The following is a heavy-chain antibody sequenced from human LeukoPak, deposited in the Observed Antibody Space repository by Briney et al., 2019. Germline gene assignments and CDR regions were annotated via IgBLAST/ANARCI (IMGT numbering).Heavy chain of an antibody. CDR3: ARVGYDYVWGSYRFDY. J-gene: IGHJ4*02. CDR2: ISSSGSTI. D-gene: IGHD3-16*02. Sequence: LSLTCTVSGYSISSGYYWGWIRQPPGKGLEWVSYISSSGSTIYYADSVKGRFTISRDNAKNSLYLQMNSLRAEDTAVYYCARVGYDYVWGSYRFDYWGQGTLVTVSS. V-gene: IGHV3-11*04. CDR1: GYSISSGYY.